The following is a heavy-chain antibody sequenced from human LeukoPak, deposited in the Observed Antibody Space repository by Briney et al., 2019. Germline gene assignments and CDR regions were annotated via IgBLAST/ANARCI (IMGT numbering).Heavy chain of an antibody. J-gene: IGHJ4*02. CDR3: AHRFTHDYVWGSSLDY. CDR2: IIPILGIA. CDR1: GSTFSSYT. Sequence: SVKVSCKASGSTFSSYTISWVRQAPGQGLEWMGRIIPILGIANYAQKFQGRVTITADKSTSTAYMELSSLRSEDTAVYYCAHRFTHDYVWGSSLDYWGQGTLVTVSS. V-gene: IGHV1-69*02. D-gene: IGHD3-16*01.